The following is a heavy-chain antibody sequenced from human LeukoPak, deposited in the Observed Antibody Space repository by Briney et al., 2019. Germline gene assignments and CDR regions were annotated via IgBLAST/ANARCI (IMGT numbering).Heavy chain of an antibody. V-gene: IGHV3-7*01. J-gene: IGHJ4*02. CDR3: ARLTKNAYDSTGGFDY. CDR2: IKEDGSEK. CDR1: GGSISSSSYY. Sequence: HPSETLSLTCTVSGGSISSSSYYWGWIRQPPGKGLEWVANIKEDGSEKYYVDSVKGRFTISRDNAKNSLYLQMNSLRAEGTAVYYCARLTKNAYDSTGGFDYWGQGALVTVSS. D-gene: IGHD3-22*01.